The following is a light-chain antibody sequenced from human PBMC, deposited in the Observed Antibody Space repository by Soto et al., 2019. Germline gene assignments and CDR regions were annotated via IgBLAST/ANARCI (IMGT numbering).Light chain of an antibody. V-gene: IGKV1-39*01. J-gene: IGKJ4*01. CDR2: TAS. Sequence: QMTLSPSSLSASVGDRVTITCRASQSISRNLNWYQQKPGKAPELLIYTASNLQSGVPSRFSGSGSGTDFALTISSLQPEDSAVYYCQQSHSSPLSFGGGTKVEFK. CDR1: QSISRN. CDR3: QQSHSSPLS.